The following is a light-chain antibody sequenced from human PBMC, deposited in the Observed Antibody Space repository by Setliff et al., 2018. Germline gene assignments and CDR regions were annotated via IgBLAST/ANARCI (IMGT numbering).Light chain of an antibody. CDR3: CSYAGSSTFV. CDR2: DFI. CDR1: SSDIGAYDY. V-gene: IGLV2-23*02. Sequence: QSVLTQPASVSGSPGQSITIYCIGSSSDIGAYDYVAWYQQHPGKAPKLMIYDFITRPSGVSDRFSGSKSANTASLTISGLQAEDEADYYCCSYAGSSTFVFGGGTKVTVL. J-gene: IGLJ1*01.